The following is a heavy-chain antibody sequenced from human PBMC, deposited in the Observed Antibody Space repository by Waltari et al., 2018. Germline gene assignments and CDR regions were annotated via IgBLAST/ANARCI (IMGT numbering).Heavy chain of an antibody. Sequence: QVQLQQWGAGLLKPSETLSLTCAVYGGSFSGYYWSWIRQPPGKGLEWIGEINHSGSTNYTPSLKSRVTISVDTSKNQFSLKLSSVTAADTAVYYCARASCGHGTSLLCYYYGMDVWGQGTTVTVSS. CDR1: GGSFSGYY. D-gene: IGHD3-16*02. CDR3: ARASCGHGTSLLCYYYGMDV. J-gene: IGHJ6*02. CDR2: INHSGST. V-gene: IGHV4-34*01.